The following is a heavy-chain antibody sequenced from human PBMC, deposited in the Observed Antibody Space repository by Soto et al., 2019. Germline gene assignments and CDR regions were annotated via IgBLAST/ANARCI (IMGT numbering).Heavy chain of an antibody. CDR2: ILHTGHT. D-gene: IGHD2-15*01. J-gene: IGHJ4*02. CDR3: ARSPRRVDGKWYLDY. Sequence: QVQLQESGPGLVEPSGTLSLTCGVSGDSFSSSNWWIWVRQPPGKGLEWIGDILHTGHTDCTPPLRSPLSISTASSKKEFSLTLPSVTATDTAIYYCARSPRRVDGKWYLDYWGQGVLVTVAS. CDR1: GDSFSSSNW. V-gene: IGHV4-4*02.